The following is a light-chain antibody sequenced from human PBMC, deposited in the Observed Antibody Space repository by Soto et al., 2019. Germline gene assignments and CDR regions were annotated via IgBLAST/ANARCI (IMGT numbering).Light chain of an antibody. V-gene: IGLV1-44*01. J-gene: IGLJ1*01. CDR2: TNN. CDR3: AAWDDSLNGYV. Sequence: QSFLTQPPSASGTPGQRVTISCSGSSSNIGSNTVNWFQQVPGTAPKLLIYTNNQRPSGVPDRFSGSKSGTSASLAFSGLQSQDEADYYCAAWDDSLNGYVLGAGTKV. CDR1: SSNIGSNT.